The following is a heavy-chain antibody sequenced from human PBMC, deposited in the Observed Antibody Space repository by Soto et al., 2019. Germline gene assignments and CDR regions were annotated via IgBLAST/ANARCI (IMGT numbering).Heavy chain of an antibody. CDR3: ARGLLYATTYFDC. J-gene: IGHJ4*02. CDR1: GDTFTTNS. V-gene: IGHV1-69*06. D-gene: IGHD2-8*01. CDR2: IIPVVGTT. Sequence: QVQLVQSGAEVKKPGSSVKVSCKASGDTFTTNSLNWVRQAPGQGLEWMGGIIPVVGTTKYAQKYQDRVTITGDKSTNTAYLELSSLRSDDTAVYYCARGLLYATTYFDCWGQGTPVTGSS.